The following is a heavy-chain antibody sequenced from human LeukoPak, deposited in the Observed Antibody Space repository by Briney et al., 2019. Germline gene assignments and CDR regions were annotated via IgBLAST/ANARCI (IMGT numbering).Heavy chain of an antibody. J-gene: IGHJ4*02. CDR2: ISGSSSAI. D-gene: IGHD2-2*01. CDR3: AGYCSTTSCYDFDY. V-gene: IGHV3-48*01. CDR1: GFTFSSYS. Sequence: GGSLRLSCAASGFTFSSYSMNWVRQAPGKGLEWVSYISGSSSAIYYADSVKGRFTISRDNAKNSLYLQMNSLRAEDTAVYYCAGYCSTTSCYDFDYWGQGTLVTVSS.